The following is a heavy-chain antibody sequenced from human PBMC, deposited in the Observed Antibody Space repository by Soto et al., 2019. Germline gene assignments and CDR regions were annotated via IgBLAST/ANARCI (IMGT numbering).Heavy chain of an antibody. D-gene: IGHD2-21*02. Sequence: QVQLQESGPGLVKPSQTLSLTCTVSGGSISSGGYYWSWIRQHPGKGLEWIGYIYYSVSTYYNPSLKIRVTISVDTSKNQFALKLSSVTAADTAVYYCARVCGGDCHYGMDVWGQGTTVTVSS. V-gene: IGHV4-31*03. J-gene: IGHJ6*02. CDR1: GGSISSGGYY. CDR3: ARVCGGDCHYGMDV. CDR2: IYYSVST.